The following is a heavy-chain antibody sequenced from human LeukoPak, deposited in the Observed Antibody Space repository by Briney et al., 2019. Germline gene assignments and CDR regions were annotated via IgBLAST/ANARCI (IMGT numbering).Heavy chain of an antibody. CDR3: ATDAYYYDSSAYSTSVHYFDY. Sequence: ASVKVSCKASGYTFTGYYMHWVRQAPGQGLEWMGRINPNSGGTDYAQKSQGRVTMTRDTSISTAYMELSRLRSDDTAVYYCATDAYYYDSSAYSTSVHYFDYWGQGTLVTVSS. V-gene: IGHV1-2*06. J-gene: IGHJ4*02. CDR1: GYTFTGYY. D-gene: IGHD3-22*01. CDR2: INPNSGGT.